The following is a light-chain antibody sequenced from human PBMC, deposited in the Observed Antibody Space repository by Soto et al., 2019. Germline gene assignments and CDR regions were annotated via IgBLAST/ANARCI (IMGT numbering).Light chain of an antibody. J-gene: IGLJ2*01. Sequence: QAVVTQPPSVSAAPGQKVTISCSGGSSNIGDNYVSWYQQFPGTAPKLLIYDNDKRPSGIPDRFSGSKSGTSATLGITGLQTGDEADYYCGTWDNILSVVFGGGTKLTV. CDR1: SSNIGDNY. V-gene: IGLV1-51*01. CDR2: DND. CDR3: GTWDNILSVV.